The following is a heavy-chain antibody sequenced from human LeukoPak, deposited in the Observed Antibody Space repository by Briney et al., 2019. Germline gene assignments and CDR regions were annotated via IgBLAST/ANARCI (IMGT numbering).Heavy chain of an antibody. Sequence: ASVKVSCKASGYDFSAYLIHWVRQAPGQGLEWMGWINPKSGATQYVGKFQDRVTMTRDTSTRTVHMEVRGLRSDDTAVFYCARDHIHFSSSWYGRRDALDFWGQGTVVSVSS. D-gene: IGHD6-13*01. J-gene: IGHJ3*01. CDR3: ARDHIHFSSSWYGRRDALDF. CDR1: GYDFSAYL. CDR2: INPKSGAT. V-gene: IGHV1-2*02.